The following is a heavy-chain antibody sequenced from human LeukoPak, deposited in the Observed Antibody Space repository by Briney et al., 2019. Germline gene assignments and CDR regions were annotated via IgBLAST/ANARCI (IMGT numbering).Heavy chain of an antibody. D-gene: IGHD2/OR15-2a*01. Sequence: PGGSLRLSCAASGFTFSGSAMHWVRQASGKGLEWVGRIRSKDNNYATAYAASVKGRFTNSRDDSKDTAYLQMNSLKTEDTAVYYCTKHSTYFFGDVWGKGTTVTVSS. CDR2: IRSKDNNYAT. V-gene: IGHV3-73*01. J-gene: IGHJ6*04. CDR3: TKHSTYFFGDV. CDR1: GFTFSGSA.